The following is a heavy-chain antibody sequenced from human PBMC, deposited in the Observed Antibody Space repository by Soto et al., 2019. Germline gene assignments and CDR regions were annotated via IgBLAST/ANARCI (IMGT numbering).Heavy chain of an antibody. CDR3: ARFLCAYNGCNGFSSYLWFDP. V-gene: IGHV1-8*02. D-gene: IGHD2-2*01. Sequence: GASVKVSCKASGYTFTSYAMHWVRQAPGQRLEWMGWMNPNSGNTGYAQKFQGRVTMTRNTSISTAYMELSSLRSEDTAVYYCARFLCAYNGCNGFSSYLWFDPWGQGTLVTVSS. CDR2: MNPNSGNT. J-gene: IGHJ5*02. CDR1: GYTFTSYA.